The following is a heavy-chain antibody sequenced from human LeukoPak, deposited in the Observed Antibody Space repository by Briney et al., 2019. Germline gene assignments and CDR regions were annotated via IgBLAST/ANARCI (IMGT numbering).Heavy chain of an antibody. J-gene: IGHJ6*02. V-gene: IGHV3-33*08. Sequence: PGGSLRLSCAASGFTFSSYGMHWVRQAPGKGLEWVAVIWYDGSNKYYADSVKGRFTISRDNSKNTLYLQMNSLRAEDTAVYYCARAGDYGDRYYGMDVWGQGTTVTVSS. CDR2: IWYDGSNK. CDR3: ARAGDYGDRYYGMDV. CDR1: GFTFSSYG. D-gene: IGHD4-17*01.